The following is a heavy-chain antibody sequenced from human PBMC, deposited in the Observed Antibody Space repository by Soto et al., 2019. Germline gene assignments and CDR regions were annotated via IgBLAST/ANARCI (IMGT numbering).Heavy chain of an antibody. CDR2: TYYRSKWYN. V-gene: IGHV6-1*01. CDR3: ARGGSSGWDTYYYYGMDV. J-gene: IGHJ6*02. Sequence: SQTLSLTCAISGDSVSSNSAAWNWIRQSPSRGLEWLGRTYYRSKWYNDYAVSVKSRITINPDTSKNQFSLQLNSVTPEDTAVYYCARGGSSGWDTYYYYGMDVWGQGTTVTVSS. D-gene: IGHD6-19*01. CDR1: GDSVSSNSAA.